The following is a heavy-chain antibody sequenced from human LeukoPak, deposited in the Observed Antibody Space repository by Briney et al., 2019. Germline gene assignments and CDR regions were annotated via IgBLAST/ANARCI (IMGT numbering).Heavy chain of an antibody. Sequence: ASVKVSCKASGFTFTSSAVQWVRQAPGQGLEWMGIINPSGGSTSYAQKFQGRVTMTRDTSTSTVYMELSSLRSEDTGVYYCARDLGTTGTTGWGQGTLVTVSS. CDR1: GFTFTSSA. J-gene: IGHJ4*02. CDR2: INPSGGST. V-gene: IGHV1-46*01. CDR3: ARDLGTTGTTG. D-gene: IGHD1-7*01.